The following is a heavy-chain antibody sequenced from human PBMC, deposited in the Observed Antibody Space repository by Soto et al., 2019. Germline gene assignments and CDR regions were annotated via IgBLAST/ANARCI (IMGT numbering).Heavy chain of an antibody. J-gene: IGHJ4*02. CDR3: ARHRRLLYYFDY. CDR1: GGSISSSSYY. Sequence: QLQLQESGPGLVKPSETLSLTCTVSGGSISSSSYYWGWIRQPPGKGLEWIGSIYYSGSTYYNPSLKSRVTISVDTSKNQCALKLSSVTAADTAVYYCARHRRLLYYFDYWGQGTLVTVSS. D-gene: IGHD2-15*01. CDR2: IYYSGST. V-gene: IGHV4-39*01.